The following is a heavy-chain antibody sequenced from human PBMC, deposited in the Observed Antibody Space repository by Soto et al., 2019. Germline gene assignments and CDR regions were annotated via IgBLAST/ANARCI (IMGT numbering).Heavy chain of an antibody. CDR2: ISIHNGNT. CDR1: GYTFSNYG. D-gene: IGHD6-6*01. CDR3: ASRSGQLPYYFDY. Sequence: ASVKVSCKASGYTFSNYGITWVRQAPGQGLELMGWISIHNGNTNYAQKFQGRVTLTRDTSTSTAYMELRSLRSDDTAVYYCASRSGQLPYYFDYWGQGTLVTVSS. V-gene: IGHV1-18*01. J-gene: IGHJ4*02.